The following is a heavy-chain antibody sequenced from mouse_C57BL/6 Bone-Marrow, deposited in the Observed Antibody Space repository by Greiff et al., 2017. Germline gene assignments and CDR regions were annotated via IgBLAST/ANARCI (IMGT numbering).Heavy chain of an antibody. D-gene: IGHD1-1*01. CDR2: ISNGGGST. CDR3: ARQVFITAAVVPGDY. CDR1: GFTFSDYY. Sequence: DVMLVESGGGLVQPGGSLKLSCAASGFTFSDYYMYWVRQTPEKRLEWVAYISNGGGSTYYPDTVKGRFTISRANAKNTLYLQMSRLKSEDTAMYYCARQVFITAAVVPGDYWGQGTSVTVSS. J-gene: IGHJ4*01. V-gene: IGHV5-12*01.